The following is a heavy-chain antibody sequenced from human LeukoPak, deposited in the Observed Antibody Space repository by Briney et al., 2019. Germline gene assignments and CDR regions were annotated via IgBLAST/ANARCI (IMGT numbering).Heavy chain of an antibody. D-gene: IGHD2-2*01. CDR1: GTYW. CDR3: VSFYETY. V-gene: IGHV3-74*01. CDR2: INSDGSWT. J-gene: IGHJ4*02. Sequence: PGGSLRLSCAASGTYWMHWVRQAPGKGLVWVSHINSDGSWTGYADSVKGRFTISKDNAKNTVSLQMNNLRAEDTAVYYCVSFYETYWGRGTLVTVS.